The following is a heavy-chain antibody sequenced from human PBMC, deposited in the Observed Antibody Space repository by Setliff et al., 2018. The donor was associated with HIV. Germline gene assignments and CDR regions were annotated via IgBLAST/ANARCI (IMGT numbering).Heavy chain of an antibody. CDR2: IYYTGIP. J-gene: IGHJ4*02. CDR3: ARVGYHGSGRYSFDY. CDR1: GGSISSHY. Sequence: PSETLSLTCTVSGGSISSHYWSWIRQPPGKGLEWVGLIYYTGIPTYNPSLSSRVTISVGTSKNQFSLKLTSVTAADTAVYYCARVGYHGSGRYSFDYWGQGTLVTVSS. V-gene: IGHV4-59*11. D-gene: IGHD3-10*01.